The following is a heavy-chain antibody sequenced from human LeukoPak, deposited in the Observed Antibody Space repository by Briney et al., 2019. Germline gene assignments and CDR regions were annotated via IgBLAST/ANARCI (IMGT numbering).Heavy chain of an antibody. CDR1: GGSISTYY. CDR2: IYNSGST. CDR3: VRGGDYGDCGDN. D-gene: IGHD4-17*01. Sequence: SETLSLTCTVSGGSISTYYWSWIRQPAGKGLEWIGRIYNSGSTNYNPSLKSRVTMSVDTSKNQFSLKVSSVTAADTAVYYCVRGGDYGDCGDNWGQGTLVTVSS. V-gene: IGHV4-4*07. J-gene: IGHJ4*02.